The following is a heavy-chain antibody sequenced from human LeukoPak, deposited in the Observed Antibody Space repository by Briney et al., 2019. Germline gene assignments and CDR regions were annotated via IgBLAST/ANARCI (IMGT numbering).Heavy chain of an antibody. J-gene: IGHJ4*02. D-gene: IGHD1-1*01. CDR2: TYYRSKWYN. CDR3: ARAWNDQRLFDY. Sequence: SQTLSLTCAVSGDSFSSNSAAWDWLRQSPWRGLEWLGSTYYRSKWYNDYAVSVKSRITITPDTSKNQFSLQLNSVTPEDTAVYYCARAWNDQRLFDYWGQGTLVTVSS. CDR1: GDSFSSNSAA. V-gene: IGHV6-1*01.